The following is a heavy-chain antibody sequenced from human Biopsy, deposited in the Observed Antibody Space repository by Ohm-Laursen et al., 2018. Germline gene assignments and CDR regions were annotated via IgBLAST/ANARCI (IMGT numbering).Heavy chain of an antibody. D-gene: IGHD3-22*01. V-gene: IGHV4-59*01. CDR3: ARGDYFDSNGYFWFDP. CDR1: GDSISSYY. Sequence: TLSLTCTVSGDSISSYYWSWIRQPPGKGLEWIGYVYYTGSTDYNPSLQSRVTISVDTSKNHFSLRLRSVTPADTAVYYCARGDYFDSNGYFWFDPWGQGTLVTVSS. CDR2: VYYTGST. J-gene: IGHJ5*02.